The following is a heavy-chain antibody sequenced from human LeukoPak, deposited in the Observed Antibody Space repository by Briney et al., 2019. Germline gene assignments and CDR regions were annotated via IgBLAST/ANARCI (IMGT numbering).Heavy chain of an antibody. CDR2: IYYSGST. CDR1: GGSNSKNNYY. Sequence: SETLSLTCTVSGGSNSKNNYYWGWIRQPPGKGLEWIGSIYYSGSTYYNPSLKSRVTISVDTSKNHFSLKLTSVTAADTAVYYCASRFDFWSGSTYYYYGMDVWGQGTTVTVSS. V-gene: IGHV4-39*02. CDR3: ASRFDFWSGSTYYYYGMDV. D-gene: IGHD3-3*01. J-gene: IGHJ6*02.